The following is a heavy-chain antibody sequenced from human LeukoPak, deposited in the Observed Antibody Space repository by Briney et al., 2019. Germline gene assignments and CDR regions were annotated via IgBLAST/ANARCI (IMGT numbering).Heavy chain of an antibody. CDR3: ARYSSSSGWFDP. Sequence: SETLSLTCAVYGGSFSGYYWSWIRQPPGKGLEWIGEINHSGSTNYNPSLKSRVTISVDTSKNQFSLRLSSVTAADTAVYFCARYSSSSGWFDPWGQGTLVTVSS. CDR1: GGSFSGYY. V-gene: IGHV4-34*01. CDR2: INHSGST. J-gene: IGHJ5*02. D-gene: IGHD6-6*01.